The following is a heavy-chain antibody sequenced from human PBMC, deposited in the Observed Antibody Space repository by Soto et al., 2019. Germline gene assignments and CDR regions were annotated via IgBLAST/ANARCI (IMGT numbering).Heavy chain of an antibody. CDR1: GFTFDDYA. CDR3: AKDFSPSVALIDY. Sequence: EVPLVESGGGLVQPGRSLRLSCAASGFTFDDYAMHWVRQAPGKGLEWVSGISWNSGSIGYADSVKGRFTISRDNAKNSLYLQMNSLRAEDTALYYCAKDFSPSVALIDYWGQGTLVTVSS. J-gene: IGHJ4*02. D-gene: IGHD1-26*01. CDR2: ISWNSGSI. V-gene: IGHV3-9*01.